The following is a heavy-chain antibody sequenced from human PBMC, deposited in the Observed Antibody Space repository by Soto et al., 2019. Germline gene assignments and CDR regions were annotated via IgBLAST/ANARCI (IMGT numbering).Heavy chain of an antibody. D-gene: IGHD2-21*02. J-gene: IGHJ4*02. V-gene: IGHV4-39*01. Sequence: SETLSLTCTVSGGSISSSSYYWGWIRQPPGKGLEWIGSIYYSGSTYYNPSLKSRVTISVDTSKSQFSLKLSSVTAADTAVYYCARHPHIVVVTAKFQFDYWGQGTLVTVSS. CDR2: IYYSGST. CDR3: ARHPHIVVVTAKFQFDY. CDR1: GGSISSSSYY.